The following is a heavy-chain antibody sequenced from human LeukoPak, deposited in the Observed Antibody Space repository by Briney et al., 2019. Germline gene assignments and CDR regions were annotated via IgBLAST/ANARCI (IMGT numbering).Heavy chain of an antibody. V-gene: IGHV1-2*02. CDR1: GYTFTGYY. CDR2: INPNSGGT. CDR3: ARQITIFGVVIGNWFDP. D-gene: IGHD3-3*01. Sequence: ASVKVSCKASGYTFTGYYMHWVRQAPGQGLEWMGWINPNSGGTNYAQKFQGRVIMTRDTSISTAYMELSRLRSDDTAVYYCARQITIFGVVIGNWFDPWGQGTLVTVSS. J-gene: IGHJ5*02.